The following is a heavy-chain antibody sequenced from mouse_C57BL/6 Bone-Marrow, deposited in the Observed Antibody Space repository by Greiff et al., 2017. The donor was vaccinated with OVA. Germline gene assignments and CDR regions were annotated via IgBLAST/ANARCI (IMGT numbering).Heavy chain of an antibody. D-gene: IGHD1-1*01. CDR2: ISSGSSTI. J-gene: IGHJ2*01. CDR1: GFTFSDYG. V-gene: IGHV5-17*01. CDR3: ARDYGSSYDYFDY. Sequence: EVQVVESGGGLVKPGGSLKLSCAASGFTFSDYGMHWARQAPEKGLEWVAYISSGSSTIYYADTVKGRFTISRDNAKNTLFLQMTSLRSEDTAMYYCARDYGSSYDYFDYWGQGTTLTVSS.